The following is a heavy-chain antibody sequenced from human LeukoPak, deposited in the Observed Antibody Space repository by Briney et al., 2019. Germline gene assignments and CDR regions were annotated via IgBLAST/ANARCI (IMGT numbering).Heavy chain of an antibody. D-gene: IGHD1-26*01. V-gene: IGHV1-18*04. CDR1: GYTFTGYY. J-gene: IGHJ3*02. Sequence: ASVKVSCKASGYTFTGYYMHWVRQAPGQGLEWMGWISAHNGNTNYAQKLQGRVTMTTDTSTSTAYMELRSLRSDDTAVYYCARSSGSYPAFDIWGQGTMVTVSS. CDR2: ISAHNGNT. CDR3: ARSSGSYPAFDI.